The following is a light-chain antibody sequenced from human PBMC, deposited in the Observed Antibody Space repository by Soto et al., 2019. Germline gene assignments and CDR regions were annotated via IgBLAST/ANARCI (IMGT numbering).Light chain of an antibody. CDR1: QSVGSS. CDR2: GAS. CDR3: QQLNSYPLT. V-gene: IGKV3-15*01. J-gene: IGKJ5*01. Sequence: EIVLTQSPGTLSLSPGERATLSCRASQSVGSSLSWYQQKPGQAPRLLFYGASTRATGIPDRFSGSGSGTEFTLTISSLQSEDFATYYCQQLNSYPLTFGQGTRLEIK.